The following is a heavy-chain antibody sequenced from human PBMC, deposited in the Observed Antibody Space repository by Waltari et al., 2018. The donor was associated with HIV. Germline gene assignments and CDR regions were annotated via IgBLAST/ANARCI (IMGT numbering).Heavy chain of an antibody. J-gene: IGHJ4*02. CDR2: IFSNAEK. CDR1: GFSLSNARMG. D-gene: IGHD5-18*01. V-gene: IGHV2-26*02. Sequence: QVTLKESGPVLVKPTETLTLTCTVSGFSLSNARMGVSWIRQPPGKALEWLAHIFSNAEKSYSTSLKSRLTISKDTSKSQVVLTMTNMDPVDTATYYCARISWGSGYSYGPQSYYFDYWGQGTLVTVSS. CDR3: ARISWGSGYSYGPQSYYFDY.